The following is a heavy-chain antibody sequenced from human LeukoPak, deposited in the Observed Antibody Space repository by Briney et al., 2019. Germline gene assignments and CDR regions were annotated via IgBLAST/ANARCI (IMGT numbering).Heavy chain of an antibody. J-gene: IGHJ1*01. CDR3: AKEGISGTTLRD. V-gene: IGHV3-30*18. CDR1: GFTFSSFG. Sequence: GGSLRLSCAASGFTFSSFGMHWVRQAPGKGLEWVAVISYDGSNKYYADSVKGRFTISRDNSKNTPYLQMNSLRAEDTAVYYCAKEGISGTTLRDWGQGTLVTVSS. D-gene: IGHD1-7*01. CDR2: ISYDGSNK.